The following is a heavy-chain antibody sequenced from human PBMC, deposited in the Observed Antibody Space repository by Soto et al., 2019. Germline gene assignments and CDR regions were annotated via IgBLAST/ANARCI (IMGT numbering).Heavy chain of an antibody. CDR2: ISAYNGNT. CDR3: ARGGDLQDYDFWSGPRSIMWFDP. Sequence: ASVNVSCKASGYTFTSYGISWVRQAPGQGLEWMGWISAYNGNTNYAQKLQGRVTMTTDTSTSTAYMELRSLRSDDTAVYYCARGGDLQDYDFWSGPRSIMWFDPWGQGTLVTVSS. CDR1: GYTFTSYG. J-gene: IGHJ5*02. D-gene: IGHD3-3*01. V-gene: IGHV1-18*04.